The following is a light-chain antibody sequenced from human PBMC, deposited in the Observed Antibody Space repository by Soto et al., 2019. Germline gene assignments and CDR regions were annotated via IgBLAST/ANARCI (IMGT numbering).Light chain of an antibody. J-gene: IGKJ1*01. CDR1: QSISSW. V-gene: IGKV1-5*03. Sequence: DIQMTHSPSTLSASVGDGVTITSRASQSISSWLAWYQQKPGKAPKLLIYEASNLETGVPSRFGGSGSGTEFTLIISSLQPDDFATYYCQQYDSYPWTFGQGTKVDIK. CDR3: QQYDSYPWT. CDR2: EAS.